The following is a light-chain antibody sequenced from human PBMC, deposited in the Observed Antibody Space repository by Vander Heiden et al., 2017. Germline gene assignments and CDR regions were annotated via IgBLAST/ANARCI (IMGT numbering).Light chain of an antibody. V-gene: IGKV3-11*01. CDR3: QQRSNWPPLT. CDR2: DAS. Sequence: PGERATLSSRASQSVSSSLAWYQQKPGQAPRLLIYDASNRATGIPARFSGSGSGTDFTLTISSLEPEDFAVYYCQQRSNWPPLTFGGGTKVEIK. J-gene: IGKJ4*01. CDR1: QSVSSS.